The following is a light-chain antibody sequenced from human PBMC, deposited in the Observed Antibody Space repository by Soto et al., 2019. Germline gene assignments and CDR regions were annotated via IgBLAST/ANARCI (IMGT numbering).Light chain of an antibody. CDR2: DTF. CDR1: QDIDDY. CDR3: QQRSNGPLT. Sequence: EIVLTQSPATLSLSPGERATLSCRASQDIDDYLAWYQQKPGQAPRLLIYDTFKRATGLPARFSGSGSGTVFTLTISNLEPGDFAVYDCQQRSNGPLTFGGGTKVEIK. J-gene: IGKJ4*01. V-gene: IGKV3D-11*01.